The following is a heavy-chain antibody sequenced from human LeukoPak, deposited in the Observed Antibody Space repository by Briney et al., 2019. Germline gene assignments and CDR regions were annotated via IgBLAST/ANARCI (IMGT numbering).Heavy chain of an antibody. Sequence: SETLFLTCTVSGGSISSGGYYWSWIRQHPGKGLEWIGYIYYSGSTYYNPSLKSRVTISVDTSKNQFSLKLSSVTAADTAVYYCARVRGYGSGAFDIWGQGTMVTVSS. CDR3: ARVRGYGSGAFDI. V-gene: IGHV4-31*03. J-gene: IGHJ3*02. CDR1: GGSISSGGYY. CDR2: IYYSGST. D-gene: IGHD3-10*01.